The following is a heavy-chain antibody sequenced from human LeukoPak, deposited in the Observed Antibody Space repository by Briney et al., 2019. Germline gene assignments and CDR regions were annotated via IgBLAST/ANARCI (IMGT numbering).Heavy chain of an antibody. J-gene: IGHJ4*02. CDR3: ARDYSNYGRSDWGY. D-gene: IGHD4-11*01. V-gene: IGHV3-48*01. CDR2: ISSSSSTI. Sequence: SGGSLRLSCAASGFTFSSYSMNWVRQAPGKGLEWVSYISSSSSTIYYADSVKGRFTISRDNAKNSLYLQMNSLRAEDTAVYYCARDYSNYGRSDWGYWGQGTLVTVSS. CDR1: GFTFSSYS.